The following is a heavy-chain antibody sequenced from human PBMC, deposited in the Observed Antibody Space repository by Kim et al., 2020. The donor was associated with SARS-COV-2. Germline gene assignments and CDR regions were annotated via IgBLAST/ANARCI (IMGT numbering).Heavy chain of an antibody. CDR3: TTGTRRIQLWLYPYYYYGMDV. CDR2: IKSKTDGGTT. D-gene: IGHD5-18*01. CDR1: GFTFSNAW. J-gene: IGHJ6*02. Sequence: GGSLRLSCAASGFTFSNAWMSWVRQAPGKGLEWVGRIKSKTDGGTTDYAAPVKGRFTISRDDSKNTLYLQMNSLKTEDTAVYYCTTGTRRIQLWLYPYYYYGMDVWGQGTTVTVSS. V-gene: IGHV3-15*01.